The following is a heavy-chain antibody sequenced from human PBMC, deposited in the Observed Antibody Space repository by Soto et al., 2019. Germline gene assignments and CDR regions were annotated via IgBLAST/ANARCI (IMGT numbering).Heavy chain of an antibody. J-gene: IGHJ3*02. CDR2: INPSGGST. D-gene: IGHD2-15*01. Sequence: XSVKVACKASGYPLTSYYIHWGRQAPGQGLEWMGIINPSGGSTSYAQKFQCRVTMTRDTSTSTVYMELSSLRSEDTAVYYCARELPQYCPGGTCYSPGAFDICGQRTMVTVSS. CDR1: GYPLTSYY. V-gene: IGHV1-46*01. CDR3: ARELPQYCPGGTCYSPGAFDI.